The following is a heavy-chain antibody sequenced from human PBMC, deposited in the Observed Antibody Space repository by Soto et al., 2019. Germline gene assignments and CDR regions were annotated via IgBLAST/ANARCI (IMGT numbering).Heavy chain of an antibody. CDR2: IIPIFGTA. CDR3: AIDGPEFGELSVGG. V-gene: IGHV1-69*06. CDR1: GGTFSSYA. Sequence: QVQLVQSGAEVKKPGSSVKVSCKASGGTFSSYAISWVRQAPGQGLEWMGGIIPIFGTANYAQKFQGRVTITADKSTSTAYIELSSLRSEDTDVYYCAIDGPEFGELSVGGWGQGTLVTVSS. J-gene: IGHJ4*02. D-gene: IGHD3-10*01.